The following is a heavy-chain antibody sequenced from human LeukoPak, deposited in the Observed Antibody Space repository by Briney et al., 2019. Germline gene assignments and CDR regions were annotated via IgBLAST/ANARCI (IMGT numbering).Heavy chain of an antibody. D-gene: IGHD2-2*01. CDR3: ASAPMGIVVVPAANH. Sequence: ASVKVSFKSSGYTFTGYHMHGVRQAPGQGLEWMGWINPNSGGTNYAQKFQGRVTMTRDTSISTAYMELSRLRSDDTAVYYCASAPMGIVVVPAANHWGQGTLVTVSS. CDR1: GYTFTGYH. CDR2: INPNSGGT. V-gene: IGHV1-2*02. J-gene: IGHJ5*02.